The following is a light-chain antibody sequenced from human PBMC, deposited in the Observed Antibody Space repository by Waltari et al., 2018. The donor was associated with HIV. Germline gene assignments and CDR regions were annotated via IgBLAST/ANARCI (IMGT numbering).Light chain of an antibody. Sequence: EIVMTQSPASLSVSPGERATLSCRASQSLSSDLAWYQHKPGQAPRLLIYDSSTRATGIPVRFSGSGSGTESTLTISSLQSEDFATYYCQQYNAWPRTFGQGTKVEI. CDR2: DSS. V-gene: IGKV3-15*01. CDR1: QSLSSD. J-gene: IGKJ1*01. CDR3: QQYNAWPRT.